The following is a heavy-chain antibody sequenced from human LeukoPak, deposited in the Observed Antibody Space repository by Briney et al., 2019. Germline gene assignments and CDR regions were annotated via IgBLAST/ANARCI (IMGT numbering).Heavy chain of an antibody. CDR3: TTDYGGNSGEFDY. D-gene: IGHD4-23*01. J-gene: IGHJ4*02. V-gene: IGHV3-15*01. CDR2: IKSKTDGGTT. CDR1: GFTFSNAW. Sequence: PGGSLRLSCAASGFTFSNAWMSWVRQAPGKGLEWVGRIKSKTDGGTTDYAAPVKGRFTISRDDSKNTLYLQMNSLKTEDTAVYYCTTDYGGNSGEFDYWGQGTLVTVSS.